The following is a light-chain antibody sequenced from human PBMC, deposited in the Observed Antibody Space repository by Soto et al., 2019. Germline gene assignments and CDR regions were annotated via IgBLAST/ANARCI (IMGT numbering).Light chain of an antibody. CDR1: QSVGGNS. V-gene: IGKV3D-20*02. J-gene: IGKJ5*01. CDR3: QQRKHWHTIT. CDR2: DTS. Sequence: ETLLTQSPGTLSLSPGERATVSCGASQSVGGNSLAWYQQRPGQAPRLLIYDTSKRATGIPDRFSGSGSGTDFTLTIGSLETEDSAVYYCQQRKHWHTITFGQGTRLEIK.